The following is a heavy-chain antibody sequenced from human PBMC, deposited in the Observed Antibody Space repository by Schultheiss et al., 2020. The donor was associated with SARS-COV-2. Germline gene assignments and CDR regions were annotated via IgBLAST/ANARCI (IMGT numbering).Heavy chain of an antibody. CDR1: GYTFTSYG. CDR2: INPNSGGT. V-gene: IGHV1-8*02. D-gene: IGHD2-2*01. Sequence: ASVKVSCKASGYTFTSYGISWVRQAPGQGLEWMGRINPNSGGTNYAQKFQGRVTMTRNTSISTAYMELSSLRSDDTAVYYCAREASREVPAAKEDRAYYYYGMDVWGQGTTVTVSS. CDR3: AREASREVPAAKEDRAYYYYGMDV. J-gene: IGHJ6*02.